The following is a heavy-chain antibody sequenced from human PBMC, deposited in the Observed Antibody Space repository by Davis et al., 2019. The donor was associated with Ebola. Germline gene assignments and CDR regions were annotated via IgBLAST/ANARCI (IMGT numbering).Heavy chain of an antibody. CDR2: IYYSGST. V-gene: IGHV4-39*01. D-gene: IGHD3-22*01. J-gene: IGHJ4*02. Sequence: SETLSLTCTVSGGSISSSNYYWGWIRQPPGKGLEWIGSIYYSGSTYYNPSLKSRVTISVDTSNNQFSLKLRSVTAADTAVYYCARHLAYYYDSSGYYTTYYFDYWGQGTLVTVSS. CDR1: GGSISSSNYY. CDR3: ARHLAYYYDSSGYYTTYYFDY.